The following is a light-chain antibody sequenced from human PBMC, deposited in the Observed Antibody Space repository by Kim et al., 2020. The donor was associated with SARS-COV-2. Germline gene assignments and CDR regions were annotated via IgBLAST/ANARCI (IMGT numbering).Light chain of an antibody. Sequence: GQRVTISCSGSSSNIGIKTVSWYQQLPGTAPNLLIYNNDQRPSGVPDRFSGSKSGTSASLAISGLQSEDEADYYCAAWDDSLNGVVFGGGTQLTVL. J-gene: IGLJ2*01. CDR3: AAWDDSLNGVV. CDR2: NND. V-gene: IGLV1-44*01. CDR1: SSNIGIKT.